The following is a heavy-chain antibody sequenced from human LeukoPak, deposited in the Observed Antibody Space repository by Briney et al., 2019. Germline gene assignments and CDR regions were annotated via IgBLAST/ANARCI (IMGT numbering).Heavy chain of an antibody. CDR3: AKETSSSFDY. CDR1: GFTFSSYA. V-gene: IGHV3-23*01. J-gene: IGHJ4*02. Sequence: GGSLRPSCAASGFTFSSYAMTWVRQAPGKGLEWVSGISNSGGSTYYADSVKGRFTISRDNSKNTLYLQMNSLRAEDTAVYYCAKETSSSFDYWGQGTLVTVSS. CDR2: ISNSGGST. D-gene: IGHD6-6*01.